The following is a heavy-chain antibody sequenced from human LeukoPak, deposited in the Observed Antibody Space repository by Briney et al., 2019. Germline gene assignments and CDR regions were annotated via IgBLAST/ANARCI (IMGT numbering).Heavy chain of an antibody. D-gene: IGHD3-16*01. Sequence: PGESLKISCKTSGYSFTSYWIGWVRQMPGKGLEWMGVIYPGDSDTRYSPPFQGQVTISADKSLSTAYLQWSGLKASDTAMYYCARHLTMITVPRDAFDIWGQGTMVTVSS. V-gene: IGHV5-51*01. J-gene: IGHJ3*02. CDR2: IYPGDSDT. CDR3: ARHLTMITVPRDAFDI. CDR1: GYSFTSYW.